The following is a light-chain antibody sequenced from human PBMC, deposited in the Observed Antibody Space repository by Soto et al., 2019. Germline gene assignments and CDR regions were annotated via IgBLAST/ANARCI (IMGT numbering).Light chain of an antibody. CDR3: SLYTSTSTYVV. V-gene: IGLV2-14*01. CDR2: EVT. CDR1: SSDVGGYKY. Sequence: QSALTQPASVSGSPGQSITISCTGTSSDVGGYKYVSWYQQYPGKAPKLMIYEVTNRPSGVPNRFSGSKSRNTASLTISGLQAEDEADYYCSLYTSTSTYVVFGGGTELTVL. J-gene: IGLJ2*01.